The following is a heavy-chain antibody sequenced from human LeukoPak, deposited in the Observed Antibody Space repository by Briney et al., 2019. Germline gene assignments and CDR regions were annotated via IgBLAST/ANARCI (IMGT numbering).Heavy chain of an antibody. CDR3: ATTQFGSRSYFNDF. D-gene: IGHD3-10*01. J-gene: IGHJ4*02. CDR1: GFTFSDFS. CDR2: ISYSSGTI. Sequence: GGSLRLSCAASGFTFSDFSMNWVRQAPGKGLEWLSYISYSSGTIWYADSVKGRFTSSRDNAKNSLYLQMNSLRDEDTAVYYCATTQFGSRSYFNDFWGQGTLVTVSS. V-gene: IGHV3-48*02.